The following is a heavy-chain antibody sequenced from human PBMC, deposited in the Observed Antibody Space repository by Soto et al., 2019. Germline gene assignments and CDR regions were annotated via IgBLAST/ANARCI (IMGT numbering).Heavy chain of an antibody. CDR2: ISYDGSNK. Sequence: QVQLVESGGGVVQPGRSLRLSCAASGFTFSSYGMHWVRQAPGKGLEWVAVISYDGSNKYYADSVKGRFTISRDNSKNTLYLQMNSLRAEDTAVYYCAKDISTWIQLWSEYYYYYYGMDVWGQGTTVTVSS. CDR1: GFTFSSYG. J-gene: IGHJ6*02. CDR3: AKDISTWIQLWSEYYYYYYGMDV. V-gene: IGHV3-30*18. D-gene: IGHD5-18*01.